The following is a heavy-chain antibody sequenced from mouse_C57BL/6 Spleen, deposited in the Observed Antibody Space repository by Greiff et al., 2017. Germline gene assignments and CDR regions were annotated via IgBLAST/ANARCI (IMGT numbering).Heavy chain of an antibody. V-gene: IGHV1-61*01. CDR2: IYPSDSET. CDR3: ARGDTVVGSYPW. Sequence: QVQLQQPGAELVRPGSSVKLSCKASGYTFTSYWMDWVKQRPGQGLEWIGNIYPSDSETHYNQTLKDKATLTVDKSSSTAYMQLSSLTSEDSAVYYCARGDTVVGSYPWWGQGTTLTVSS. CDR1: GYTFTSYW. D-gene: IGHD1-1*01. J-gene: IGHJ2*01.